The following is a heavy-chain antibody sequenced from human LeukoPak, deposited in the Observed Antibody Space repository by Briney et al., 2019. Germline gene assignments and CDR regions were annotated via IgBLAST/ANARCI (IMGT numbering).Heavy chain of an antibody. Sequence: GGSLRLSCAASGFDFSGYTMTWVRQAPGRGLEWLSAITSSRGDIYYADSAKGRFTISRDNAKNSLYLQINSLRAEDTAVYYCTRVNGDSVDTDYYYYMDVWGKGTTVTVSS. CDR1: GFDFSGYT. V-gene: IGHV3-21*01. CDR2: ITSSRGDI. CDR3: TRVNGDSVDTDYYYYMDV. D-gene: IGHD2-15*01. J-gene: IGHJ6*03.